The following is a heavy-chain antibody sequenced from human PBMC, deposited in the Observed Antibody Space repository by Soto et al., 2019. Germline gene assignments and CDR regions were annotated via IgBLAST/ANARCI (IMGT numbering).Heavy chain of an antibody. V-gene: IGHV1-8*01. CDR1: GYTFTSYD. Sequence: ASVKVSCKASGYTFTSYDINWVRQATGQGLEWMGWMNPNNGNTGYAQKFQGRVTMTRNTSISTAYMELSSLRSEDTAVYYCASWKRVRGPANYYYGMDVWGQGTTVTVSS. CDR2: MNPNNGNT. CDR3: ASWKRVRGPANYYYGMDV. J-gene: IGHJ6*02. D-gene: IGHD3-10*01.